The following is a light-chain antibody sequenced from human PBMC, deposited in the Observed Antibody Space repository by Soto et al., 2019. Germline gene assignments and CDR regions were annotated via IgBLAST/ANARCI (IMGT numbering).Light chain of an antibody. CDR1: QSISSW. J-gene: IGKJ2*01. Sequence: DIQMTQSLSTLSASVGDRVTITCRASQSISSWLAWYQQKPGKAPKLLIYHASSLESGVPSRFSGSGSGTEFTLTISSLQPDDFATYYCQQYNSYTFGQGTKVDI. CDR3: QQYNSYT. CDR2: HAS. V-gene: IGKV1-5*01.